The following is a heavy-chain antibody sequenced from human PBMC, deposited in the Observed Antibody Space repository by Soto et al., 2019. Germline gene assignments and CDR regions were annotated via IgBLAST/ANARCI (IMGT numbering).Heavy chain of an antibody. Sequence: QVQLQESGPGLVKPSETLSLTCTVSGGSISSYYWSWIRQPPGKGLEWIGYIYYSGSTNYNPSLKSRVTISVDTSKNKFSLKLSSVTAADTAVYYCARYCSSTSCYALWYFDLWGRGTLVTVSS. V-gene: IGHV4-59*08. CDR3: ARYCSSTSCYALWYFDL. CDR1: GGSISSYY. D-gene: IGHD2-2*01. J-gene: IGHJ2*01. CDR2: IYYSGST.